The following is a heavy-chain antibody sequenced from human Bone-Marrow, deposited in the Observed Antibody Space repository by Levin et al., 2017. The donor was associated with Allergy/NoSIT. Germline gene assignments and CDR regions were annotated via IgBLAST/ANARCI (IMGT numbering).Heavy chain of an antibody. J-gene: IGHJ3*02. CDR2: ISSGAVST. Sequence: ASVKVSCAASGFTFSSYAMSWVRQVPGKGLEWVSVISSGAVSTYYADSVKGRFTISRDNSKNTLYLQMSSLRDEDTAVYYCAKDLRGQRLRDAFDIWGQGTMVTVSS. CDR3: AKDLRGQRLRDAFDI. V-gene: IGHV3-23*01. CDR1: GFTFSSYA.